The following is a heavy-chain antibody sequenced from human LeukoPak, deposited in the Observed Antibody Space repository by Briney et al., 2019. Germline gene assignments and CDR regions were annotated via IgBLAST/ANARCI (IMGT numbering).Heavy chain of an antibody. J-gene: IGHJ4*02. V-gene: IGHV3-9*01. CDR2: ISWNSGSI. Sequence: GRSLRLSCAASGFTFDDYAMHWVRQAPGKGLEWVSGISWNSGSIGYADSVKGRFTISRDNAKNSLYLQMNSLRAEDTALYYCAKDTGVVYWGQGTLVTVSS. CDR3: AKDTGVVY. D-gene: IGHD2-21*01. CDR1: GFTFDDYA.